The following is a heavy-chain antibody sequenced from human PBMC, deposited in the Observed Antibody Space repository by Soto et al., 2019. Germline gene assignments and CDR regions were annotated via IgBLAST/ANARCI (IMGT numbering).Heavy chain of an antibody. V-gene: IGHV1-69*13. CDR1: GGTFSSYA. Sequence: GASVKVSCKASGGTFSSYAISWVRQAPGQGLEWMGGIIPIFGTANYAQKFQGRVTITADESTSTAYMELSSLRSEDTAVYYCARGPIVVVQAAIPHLNGMDVWGQGTTVTVS. CDR2: IIPIFGTA. J-gene: IGHJ6*02. D-gene: IGHD2-2*01. CDR3: ARGPIVVVQAAIPHLNGMDV.